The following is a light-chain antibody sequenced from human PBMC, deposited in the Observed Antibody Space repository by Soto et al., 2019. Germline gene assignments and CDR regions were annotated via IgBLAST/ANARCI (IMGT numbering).Light chain of an antibody. CDR1: QSIGSY. CDR2: DAS. V-gene: IGKV3-11*01. CDR3: HQRRNSIT. J-gene: IGKJ5*01. Sequence: DIVLTQSPITLSLSLGERVTLSCRASQSIGSYLGWLQQKPGQAPRLLIYDASKRATGIPGRFSGSGSGTDFTLTISSLEPEDFAVYYCHQRRNSITFGQGTRLEIK.